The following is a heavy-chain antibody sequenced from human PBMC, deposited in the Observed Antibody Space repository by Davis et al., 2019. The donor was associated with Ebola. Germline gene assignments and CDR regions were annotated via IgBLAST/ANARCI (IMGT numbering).Heavy chain of an antibody. V-gene: IGHV4-34*01. D-gene: IGHD3-10*01. CDR3: ARVGSGEFFYYYGMDV. J-gene: IGHJ6*02. Sequence: SETLSLTCTVSGAPINTYYWSWIRQPPGKGLEWIGEINHSGSTNYNPSLKSRVTISVDTSKNQFSLKLSSVTAADTAVYYCARVGSGEFFYYYGMDVWGQGTTVTVSS. CDR2: INHSGST. CDR1: GAPINTYY.